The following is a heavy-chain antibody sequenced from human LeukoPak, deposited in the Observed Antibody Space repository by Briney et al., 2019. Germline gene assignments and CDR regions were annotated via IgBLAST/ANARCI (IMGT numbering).Heavy chain of an antibody. D-gene: IGHD6-19*01. CDR1: GFTFSSYA. J-gene: IGHJ5*02. CDR3: AREFEYSSGWLGRWFDP. V-gene: IGHV3-30*04. Sequence: PGGSLRLSCAASGFTFSSYAMHWVRRAPGKGLEWVAVISYDGSNKYYADSVKGRFTISRDNSKNTLYLQMNSLRAEDTAVYYCAREFEYSSGWLGRWFDPWGQGTLVTVSS. CDR2: ISYDGSNK.